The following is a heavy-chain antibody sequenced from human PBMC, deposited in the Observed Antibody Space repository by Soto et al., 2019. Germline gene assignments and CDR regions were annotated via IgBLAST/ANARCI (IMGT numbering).Heavy chain of an antibody. J-gene: IGHJ6*03. Sequence: SETLSLTCTVSGGSISSGGYYWSWIRQHPGKGLEWIGYIYYSGSTYYNPSLKSRVTISVDRSKNQFSLKLSSVTAADTAVYYCARDNGDYGAGLKSTYYYYYYMDVWGKGTTVTVSS. CDR3: ARDNGDYGAGLKSTYYYYYYMDV. CDR1: GGSISSGGYY. CDR2: IYYSGST. D-gene: IGHD4-17*01. V-gene: IGHV4-31*03.